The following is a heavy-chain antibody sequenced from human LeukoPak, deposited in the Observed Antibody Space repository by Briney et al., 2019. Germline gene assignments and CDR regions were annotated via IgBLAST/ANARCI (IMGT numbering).Heavy chain of an antibody. CDR3: ARGAGSVDWDPPVYYYYYYMDV. CDR2: INPNSGGT. Sequence: ASVKVSCKASGYTFTGYYMHWVRQAPGQGLEWMGWINPNSGGTNYAQKFQGRVTMTRDTSISTAYMELSRLRSDDTAVYYCARGAGSVDWDPPVYYYYYYMDVWGKGTTVTISS. J-gene: IGHJ6*03. V-gene: IGHV1-2*02. CDR1: GYTFTGYY. D-gene: IGHD3-9*01.